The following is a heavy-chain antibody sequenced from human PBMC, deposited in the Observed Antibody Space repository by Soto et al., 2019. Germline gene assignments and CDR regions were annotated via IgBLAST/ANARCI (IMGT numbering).Heavy chain of an antibody. V-gene: IGHV3-30*18. CDR1: GPTFSNYG. J-gene: IGHJ6*02. CDR2: VSYDGSKK. CDR3: AKVLQVVEGYHYGMDV. D-gene: IGHD6-6*01. Sequence: QVQLVESGGGVVQPGRSLRLSCEASGPTFSNYGIHWVRQAPGKGLEWVVVVSYDGSKKYYVDSVKGRFTISRDNSKNTVYLQMNSLRADDTAVYYCAKVLQVVEGYHYGMDVWGQGTTVTVSS.